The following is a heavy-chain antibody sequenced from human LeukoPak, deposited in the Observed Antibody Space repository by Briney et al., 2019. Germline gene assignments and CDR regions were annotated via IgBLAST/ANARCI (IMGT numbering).Heavy chain of an antibody. CDR3: ARSTYYYDNSAYLDS. CDR2: IYYSGST. V-gene: IGHV4-39*07. D-gene: IGHD3-22*01. Sequence: SETLSLTCTVSGDSISSRSYYWGWIRQPPGKGLEWIGSIYYSGSTYYNPSLKSRVTISVNTSKNQFSLKLSSVTAADTAVYYCARSTYYYDNSAYLDSWGQGTLVTVSS. CDR1: GDSISSRSYY. J-gene: IGHJ4*02.